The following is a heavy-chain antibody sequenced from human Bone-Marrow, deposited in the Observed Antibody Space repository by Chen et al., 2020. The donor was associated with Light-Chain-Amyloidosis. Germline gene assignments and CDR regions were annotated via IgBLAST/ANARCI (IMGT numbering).Heavy chain of an antibody. CDR3: ARQRDGYNFDY. CDR1: GYTFPNYW. CDR2: IYPDDSDA. J-gene: IGHJ4*02. V-gene: IGHV5-51*01. D-gene: IGHD5-12*01. Sequence: EVQLEQSGPEVKKPGESLKISCKGSGYTFPNYWIGWVRQMPGKGLEWMGVIYPDDSDARYSPSFGGQVTITAEKTLATAYLQWRSLTASDTAMYYCARQRDGYNFDYWGQGTLVTVSS.